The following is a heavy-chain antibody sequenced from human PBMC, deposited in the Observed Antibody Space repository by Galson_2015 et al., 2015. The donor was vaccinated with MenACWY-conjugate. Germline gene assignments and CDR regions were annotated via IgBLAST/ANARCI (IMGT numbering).Heavy chain of an antibody. CDR2: INTDTGNP. V-gene: IGHV7-4-1*02. J-gene: IGHJ4*02. D-gene: IGHD2-15*01. CDR3: ARSGGGYCSGGSCYYDY. Sequence: SVKVSCKASGYTFTSSAMNWVRRAPGQGLEWMGWINTDTGNPTYAQGFTGRFVFSLDTSVSTAYLQISSLKAEDTAVYYCARSGGGYCSGGSCYYDYWGQGTLVTVSS. CDR1: GYTFTSSA.